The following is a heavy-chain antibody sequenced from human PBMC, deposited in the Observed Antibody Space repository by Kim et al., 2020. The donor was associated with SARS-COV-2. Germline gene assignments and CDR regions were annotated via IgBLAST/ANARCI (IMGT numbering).Heavy chain of an antibody. CDR2: IWNDGTTT. J-gene: IGHJ3*02. CDR3: ATDRGVAPFAM. Sequence: GGSLRLSCAASAFTFSVYGMHWVRQAPGKGLEWVAVIWNDGTTTSYADSVKGRFTISRDNSKNTLYLQMNSLRAEDTAVYYCATDRGVAPFAMWGQGTLVSVPS. CDR1: AFTFSVYG. V-gene: IGHV3-33*01.